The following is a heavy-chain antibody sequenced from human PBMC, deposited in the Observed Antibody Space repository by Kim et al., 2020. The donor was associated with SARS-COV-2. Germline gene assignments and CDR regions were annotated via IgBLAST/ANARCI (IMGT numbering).Heavy chain of an antibody. CDR3: ARGPILNSNFDY. CDR1: GFTFSSYS. V-gene: IGHV3-21*01. Sequence: GGSLRLSCAASGFTFSSYSMNWVRQAPGKGLEWVSSISSSSSYIYYADSVKGRFTISRDNAKNSLYLQMNSLRAEDTAVYYCARGPILNSNFDYWGQGTLVTVSS. J-gene: IGHJ4*02. CDR2: ISSSSSYI. D-gene: IGHD2-8*01.